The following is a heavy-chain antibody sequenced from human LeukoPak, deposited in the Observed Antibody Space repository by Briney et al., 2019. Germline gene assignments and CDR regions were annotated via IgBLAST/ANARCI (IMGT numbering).Heavy chain of an antibody. CDR3: ARGTAQGAVAGRVIDY. CDR2: IYSGGDT. Sequence: GGSLRLSCAASGLTVSSNCMSWVRQAPGKGLEWVSFIYSGGDTYYADSVKGRFTISRDNSKNTFHLQMNILRAEDTAVYYCARGTAQGAVAGRVIDYWGQGILVTVSS. J-gene: IGHJ4*02. CDR1: GLTVSSNC. V-gene: IGHV3-53*01. D-gene: IGHD6-19*01.